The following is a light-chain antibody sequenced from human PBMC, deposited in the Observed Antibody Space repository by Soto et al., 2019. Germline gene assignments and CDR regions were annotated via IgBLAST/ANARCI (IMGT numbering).Light chain of an antibody. CDR1: QSVSSN. V-gene: IGKV3-15*01. Sequence: EIVMTQSPATLSVSPGERATLSCRASQSVSSNLAWYQQKPDQAPRLLIYGASTRATGIPARFSGSGSGTEFTLTLRSLQSEDFVVYYCQQYNNWPRTFGQGTKVQIK. CDR2: GAS. J-gene: IGKJ1*01. CDR3: QQYNNWPRT.